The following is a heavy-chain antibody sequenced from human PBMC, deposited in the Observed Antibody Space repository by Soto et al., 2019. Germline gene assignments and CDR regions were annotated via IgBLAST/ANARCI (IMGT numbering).Heavy chain of an antibody. V-gene: IGHV1-3*01. CDR1: GYTFTSYA. Sequence: ASVKVSCKASGYTFTSYAMHWVRQAPGQRLEWMGWINAGNGNTKYSQKFQGRVTITRDTSASTAYMELSSLRSEDTAVYYCASPTRGYSSSWYDGYYYYGMDFWGQGTTVTVSS. D-gene: IGHD6-13*01. CDR3: ASPTRGYSSSWYDGYYYYGMDF. J-gene: IGHJ6*02. CDR2: INAGNGNT.